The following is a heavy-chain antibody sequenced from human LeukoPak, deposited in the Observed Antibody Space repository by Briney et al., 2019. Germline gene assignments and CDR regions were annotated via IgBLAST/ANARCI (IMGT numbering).Heavy chain of an antibody. CDR1: GYTFSNYG. J-gene: IGHJ5*02. V-gene: IGHV1-2*02. Sequence: ASVKVSCKASGYTFSNYGISWARQAPGQGLEWMGWINPNSGGTNYAQKFQGRVTMTRDTSISTAYMELSRLRSDDTAVYYCARKGRTVTTGSWFDPWGQGTLVTVSS. CDR3: ARKGRTVTTGSWFDP. CDR2: INPNSGGT. D-gene: IGHD4-17*01.